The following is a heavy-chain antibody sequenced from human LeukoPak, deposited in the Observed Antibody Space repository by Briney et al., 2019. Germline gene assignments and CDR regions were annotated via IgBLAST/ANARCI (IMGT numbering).Heavy chain of an antibody. Sequence: GGSLRLSCAASGFTFSNYGMHWVRQAPREGLDWVAFISYDGSNTYYADSVKGRFTISRDNSKNTLYLQMNSLRTEDTAVYYCVKGYGSGSYSTDYWGQGTLITVSS. CDR1: GFTFSNYG. J-gene: IGHJ4*02. CDR3: VKGYGSGSYSTDY. V-gene: IGHV3-30*18. D-gene: IGHD3-10*01. CDR2: ISYDGSNT.